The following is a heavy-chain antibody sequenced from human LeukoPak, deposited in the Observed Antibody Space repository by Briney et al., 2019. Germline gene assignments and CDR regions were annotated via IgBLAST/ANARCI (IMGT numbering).Heavy chain of an antibody. CDR1: GFSFSIYW. Sequence: GGSLRLSCFASGFSFSIYWMNWVRQAPGKGLEWVANIKQDGSEKYYVDSVKGRFTISRDNAQDSLYLQMNSLRAEDTAVYYCARSVRGYCSGGSCHFDSWGQGTLVTVSS. CDR2: IKQDGSEK. CDR3: ARSVRGYCSGGSCHFDS. D-gene: IGHD2-15*01. V-gene: IGHV3-7*01. J-gene: IGHJ4*02.